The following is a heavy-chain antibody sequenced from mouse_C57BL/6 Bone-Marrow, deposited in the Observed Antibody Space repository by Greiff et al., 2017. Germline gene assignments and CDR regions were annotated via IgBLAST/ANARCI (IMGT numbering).Heavy chain of an antibody. V-gene: IGHV1-69*01. CDR1: GYTFTSYW. J-gene: IGHJ3*01. D-gene: IGHD3-2*02. CDR2: IDPSDSYT. Sequence: VQLQQPGAELVMPGASVKLSCKASGYTFTSYWMHWVKQRPGQGLEWIGEIDPSDSYTNYNQKFKGKAPLTVDKSSSTAYMQLSSLTSEDSAVYYFAREQLRLQAWFAYWGQGTLVTVSA. CDR3: AREQLRLQAWFAY.